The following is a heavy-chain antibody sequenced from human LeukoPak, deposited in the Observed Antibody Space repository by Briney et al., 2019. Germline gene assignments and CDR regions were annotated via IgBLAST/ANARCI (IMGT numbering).Heavy chain of an antibody. CDR3: AKGGNYGDYDYFDY. Sequence: TGGSLRLSCAASGFTFSSYEMNWVRQAPGKGLEWVAFIRYDGSNKYYADSVKGRFTISRDNSKNTLYLQMNSLRAEDTAVYYCAKGGNYGDYDYFDYWGQGTLVTVSS. CDR1: GFTFSSYE. D-gene: IGHD4-17*01. CDR2: IRYDGSNK. V-gene: IGHV3-30*02. J-gene: IGHJ4*02.